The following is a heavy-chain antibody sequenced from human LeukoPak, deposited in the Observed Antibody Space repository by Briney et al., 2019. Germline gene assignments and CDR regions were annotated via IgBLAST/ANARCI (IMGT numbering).Heavy chain of an antibody. V-gene: IGHV3-11*01. CDR1: GFTFSDYY. CDR3: ARANLRGSSGYYGTLFLVPDFDY. J-gene: IGHJ4*02. D-gene: IGHD3-22*01. CDR2: ISSSGSTI. Sequence: GGSLRLSCAASGFTFSDYYMSWIRQAPGKGLEWVSYISSSGSTIYYADSVKGRFTISRDNAKNSLYLQMNSLRAEDTAVYYCARANLRGSSGYYGTLFLVPDFDYWGQGTLVTVSS.